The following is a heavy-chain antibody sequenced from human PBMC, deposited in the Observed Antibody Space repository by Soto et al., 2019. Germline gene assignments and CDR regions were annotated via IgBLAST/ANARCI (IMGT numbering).Heavy chain of an antibody. CDR1: GDSIGRFY. D-gene: IGHD1-26*01. CDR3: ARDLSGTGLDI. CDR2: VYSTGGV. J-gene: IGHJ6*02. V-gene: IGHV4-4*07. Sequence: QLQLHESGPGLVKPSETLSLTCNVSGDSIGRFYWSWIRQSAGKGLKWIGRVYSTGGVTYNPALKGRVTISLDRSNNHVSLEMNSVTAADTAVYFCARDLSGTGLDIWGRGTRVSVSS.